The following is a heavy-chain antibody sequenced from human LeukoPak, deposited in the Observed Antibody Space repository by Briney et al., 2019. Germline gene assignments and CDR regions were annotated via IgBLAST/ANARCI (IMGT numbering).Heavy chain of an antibody. CDR3: AEGSPYCSSTSCYVRFDP. Sequence: SVKVSCKASGGTFSSYAISWVRQAPGQGLEWMGGIIPIFGTANYAQKFQGRVTITTDESTSTAYMELSSLRSEDTAVYYCAEGSPYCSSTSCYVRFDPWGQGTLVTVSS. CDR1: GGTFSSYA. D-gene: IGHD2-2*01. J-gene: IGHJ5*02. V-gene: IGHV1-69*05. CDR2: IIPIFGTA.